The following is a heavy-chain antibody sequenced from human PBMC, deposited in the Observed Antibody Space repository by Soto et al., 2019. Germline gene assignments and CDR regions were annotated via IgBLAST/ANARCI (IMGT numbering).Heavy chain of an antibody. Sequence: QVRLEESGPGLVKPSETLSLTCNVSGASIINHYWSWIRQPPGMALEWVAFVHYSGTTNYNPSLESRVFISVDTSKNQFSLKVTSVTAADTAVYFCARNSDYGSYFDLWGRGTLVTVSS. CDR1: GASIINHY. V-gene: IGHV4-59*11. D-gene: IGHD4-17*01. J-gene: IGHJ2*01. CDR2: VHYSGTT. CDR3: ARNSDYGSYFDL.